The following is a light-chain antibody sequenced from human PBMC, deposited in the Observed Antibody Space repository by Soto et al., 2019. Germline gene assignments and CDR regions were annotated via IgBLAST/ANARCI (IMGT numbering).Light chain of an antibody. V-gene: IGLV2-14*03. CDR2: DVS. CDR1: SSDVGGYNY. J-gene: IGLJ2*01. Sequence: QSALTQPASVSGSPGQSITISCTGTSSDVGGYNYVSWYQQHPGKVPKLMIYDVSNRPSGVSNRFSGYKSGNTASLTISGLQAEDEADYYCSSYTSSSTVIFGGGTQLTVL. CDR3: SSYTSSSTVI.